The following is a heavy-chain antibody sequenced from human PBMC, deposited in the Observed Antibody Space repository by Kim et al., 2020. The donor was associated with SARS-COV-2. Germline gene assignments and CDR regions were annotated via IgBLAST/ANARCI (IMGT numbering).Heavy chain of an antibody. CDR3: ASTRYSSSWDDDAFDI. CDR2: IYSGGST. V-gene: IGHV3-53*01. J-gene: IGHJ3*02. Sequence: GGSLRLSCAASGFTVSSNYMSWVRQAPGKGLEWVSVIYSGGSTYYADSVRGRFTISRDNYKNKLYLQMNSLRAEDTAVYYCASTRYSSSWDDDAFDIWGQGTMVTVSS. D-gene: IGHD6-13*01. CDR1: GFTVSSNY.